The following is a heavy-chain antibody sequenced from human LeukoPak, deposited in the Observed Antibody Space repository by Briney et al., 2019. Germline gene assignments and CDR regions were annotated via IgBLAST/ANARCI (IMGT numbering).Heavy chain of an antibody. CDR2: ISSNGGST. J-gene: IGHJ4*02. CDR3: VKARELWFDY. CDR1: GFTFSSYA. Sequence: PGGSLRLSCAASGFTFSSYAMHWVRQAPGKGLEYVSAISSNGGSTYYADSVKGRFTISRDNSKNTLYLQMSSLRAEDTAVYYCVKARELWFDYWGQGTLVTVSS. V-gene: IGHV3-64D*06. D-gene: IGHD3-16*01.